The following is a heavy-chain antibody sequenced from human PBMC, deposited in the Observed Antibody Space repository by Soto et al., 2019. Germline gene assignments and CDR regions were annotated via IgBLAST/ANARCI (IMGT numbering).Heavy chain of an antibody. CDR3: ARLYQWSIDY. Sequence: EVQLVESGGGLVQPGGSLRLSCATSGFTFSTYWMSWVRQAPGKGLDLVANIKLDGSEKYYVDSVKGRFTISRDNAKQSLYLQMNNLRAEDTAVYYCARLYQWSIDYWGQGILVTVSS. D-gene: IGHD2-15*01. J-gene: IGHJ4*02. CDR1: GFTFSTYW. V-gene: IGHV3-7*01. CDR2: IKLDGSEK.